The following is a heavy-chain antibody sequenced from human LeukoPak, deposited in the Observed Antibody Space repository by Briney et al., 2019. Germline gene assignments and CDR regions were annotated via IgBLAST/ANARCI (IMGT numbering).Heavy chain of an antibody. Sequence: SETLSLTCTVSGGSISSYYWSWIRQPPGKGLEWIGSIFHTGSTYHSPSLKSRVTISVDTSKNQFSLKLNSVTAADTAVYYCARDHSSSSEDYWGQGTLVTVSS. CDR2: IFHTGST. CDR3: ARDHSSSSEDY. V-gene: IGHV4-38-2*02. D-gene: IGHD6-13*01. CDR1: GGSISSYY. J-gene: IGHJ4*02.